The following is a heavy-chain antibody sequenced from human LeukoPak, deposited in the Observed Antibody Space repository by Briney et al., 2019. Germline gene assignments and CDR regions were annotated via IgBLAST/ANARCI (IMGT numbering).Heavy chain of an antibody. CDR3: ARNYGGNRRPPNFDC. J-gene: IGHJ4*02. V-gene: IGHV4-34*01. CDR2: IYYSGTT. CDR1: GGSFSGYY. Sequence: SETLSLTCAVYGGSFSGYYWSWIRQPPGKGLEWIGTIYYSGTTYYNPSLKSRVTISVDTSKNQFSLKLSSVTAADTAVYYCARNYGGNRRPPNFDCWGQGTLVTVSS. D-gene: IGHD4-23*01.